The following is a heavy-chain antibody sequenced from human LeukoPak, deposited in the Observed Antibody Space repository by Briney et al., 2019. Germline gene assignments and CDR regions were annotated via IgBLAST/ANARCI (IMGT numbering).Heavy chain of an antibody. J-gene: IGHJ3*02. CDR3: ARHSLLCDAFDI. D-gene: IGHD3-10*01. CDR1: GFTFSDYS. V-gene: IGHV3-11*04. Sequence: GGSLRLSCAASGFTFSDYSMSWIRQAPGKGLEWVSYIRSSGNTIYYADSVKGRFTISRDNAKNSLYLQMNSLRAEDTAVYYCARHSLLCDAFDIWGQGTMVTVPS. CDR2: IRSSGNTI.